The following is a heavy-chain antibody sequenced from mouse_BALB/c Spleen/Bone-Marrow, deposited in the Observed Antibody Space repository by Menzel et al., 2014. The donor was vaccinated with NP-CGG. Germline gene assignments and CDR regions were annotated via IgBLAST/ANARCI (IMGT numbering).Heavy chain of an antibody. V-gene: IGHV1-69*02. CDR3: TRREGNYAFAY. Sequence: VQLQQSGAELVRPGASVKLSCKASGYTFTSYWINWVKQRPGQGLEWIGNIYPSDSYTNYNQKLKDKATLTVDKSSSXXXXXXSSPTSEDSAVYYCTRREGNYAFAYWGQGTLVTVSA. CDR2: IYPSDSYT. J-gene: IGHJ3*01. CDR1: GYTFTSYW. D-gene: IGHD2-1*01.